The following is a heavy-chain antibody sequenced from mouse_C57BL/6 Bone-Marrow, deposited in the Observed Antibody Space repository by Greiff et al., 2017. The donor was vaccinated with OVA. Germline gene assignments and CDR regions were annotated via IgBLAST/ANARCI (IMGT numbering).Heavy chain of an antibody. J-gene: IGHJ3*01. Sequence: VQLQQSGAELARPGASVKLSCKASGYTFTSYGISWVKQRTGQGLEWIGEIYPRSGYTYYNEKFKGKATLTADKSSSTAYMELRSLTSEDSAVYFCARSGYYGFAWFAYWGQGTLVTVSA. CDR2: IYPRSGYT. CDR1: GYTFTSYG. D-gene: IGHD1-1*01. V-gene: IGHV1-81*01. CDR3: ARSGYYGFAWFAY.